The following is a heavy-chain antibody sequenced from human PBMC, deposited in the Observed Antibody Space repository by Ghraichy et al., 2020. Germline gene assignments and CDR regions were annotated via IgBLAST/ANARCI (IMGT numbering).Heavy chain of an antibody. CDR1: GYTFTSYY. J-gene: IGHJ3*02. CDR3: ARVSGDGYNYGGAFDI. Sequence: ASVKVSCKASGYTFTSYYMHWVRQAPGQGLEWMGIINPSGGSTSYAQKFQGRVTMTRDTSTSTVYMELSSLRSEDTAVYYCARVSGDGYNYGGAFDIWGQGTMVTVSS. V-gene: IGHV1-46*01. D-gene: IGHD5-24*01. CDR2: INPSGGST.